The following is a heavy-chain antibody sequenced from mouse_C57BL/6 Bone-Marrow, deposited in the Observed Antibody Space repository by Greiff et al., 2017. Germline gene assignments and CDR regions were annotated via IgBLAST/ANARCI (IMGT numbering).Heavy chain of an antibody. CDR1: GYTFTSYW. Sequence: QVQLQQPGAELVKPGASVKLSCKASGYTFTSYWMHWVKQRPGQGLEWIGMIHPNSGSTNYNEKFKSKATLTVDKSSSTAYMQLSSLTSEDSAVYYCAHYYGRSYVWYFDVWGTGTTVTVSS. V-gene: IGHV1-64*01. D-gene: IGHD1-1*01. CDR2: IHPNSGST. CDR3: AHYYGRSYVWYFDV. J-gene: IGHJ1*03.